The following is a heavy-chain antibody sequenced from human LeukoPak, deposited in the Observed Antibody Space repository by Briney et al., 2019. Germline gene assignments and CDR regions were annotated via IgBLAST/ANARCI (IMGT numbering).Heavy chain of an antibody. CDR2: MNPNSGNT. V-gene: IGHV1-8*01. J-gene: IGHJ5*02. CDR1: GYTFTSYD. CDR3: ARSLRPYYDFWSGYNWFDP. D-gene: IGHD3-3*01. Sequence: GASVKVSRKASGYTFTSYDINWVRQATGQGLEWMGWMNPNSGNTGYAQKFQGRVTMTRNTSISTAYMELSSLRSEDTAVYYCARSLRPYYDFWSGYNWFDPWGQGTLVTVSS.